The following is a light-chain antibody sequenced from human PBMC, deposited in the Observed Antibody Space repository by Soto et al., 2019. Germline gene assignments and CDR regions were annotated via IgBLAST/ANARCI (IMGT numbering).Light chain of an antibody. V-gene: IGLV2-14*01. CDR1: SXXXGGYNY. Sequence: QSVLTQPASVSGXXXXSXXXXXXGXSXXXGGYNYVSWYQQHPGKAPKLMIYDVSNRPSGVSNRFSGSKSGNTASLTISGLQAEDEADYYCSSYTSSSTSVVFGGGTKLTVL. CDR3: SSYTSSSTSVV. CDR2: DVS. J-gene: IGLJ2*01.